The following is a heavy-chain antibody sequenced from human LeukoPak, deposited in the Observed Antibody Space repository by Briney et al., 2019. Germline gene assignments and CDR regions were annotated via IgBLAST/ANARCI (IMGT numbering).Heavy chain of an antibody. CDR3: ARERQNKDFWSGGDY. Sequence: GRSLRLSCAASGFTFSSYGMHWVRQAPGKGLEWVAVIWYDGSNKYYADSVKGRFTISRDNSKNSLYLQMNTLRPEDTAVYYCARERQNKDFWSGGDYWGQGTLVTVSS. CDR2: IWYDGSNK. J-gene: IGHJ4*02. V-gene: IGHV3-33*01. CDR1: GFTFSSYG. D-gene: IGHD3-3*01.